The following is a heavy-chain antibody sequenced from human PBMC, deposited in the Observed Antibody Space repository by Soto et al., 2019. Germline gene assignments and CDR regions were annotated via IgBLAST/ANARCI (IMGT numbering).Heavy chain of an antibody. CDR1: GFTFSRYG. D-gene: IGHD4-17*01. CDR2: IWYDGSDE. CDR3: ARTTVSWGYYYGMDV. J-gene: IGHJ6*02. Sequence: QVQLVESGGGVVQPGRSLRLSCAASGFTFSRYGMHWVRQAPGKGLEWVAVIWYDGSDEYYAESVKGRFTISRDNSKNTLYLQMNSLRVEDTAVYYCARTTVSWGYYYGMDVWGQGTTVTVSS. V-gene: IGHV3-33*01.